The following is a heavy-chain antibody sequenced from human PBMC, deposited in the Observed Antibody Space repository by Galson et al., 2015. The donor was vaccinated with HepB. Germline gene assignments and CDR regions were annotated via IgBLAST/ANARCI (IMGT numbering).Heavy chain of an antibody. CDR2: IKSKTDGGTT. J-gene: IGHJ3*02. D-gene: IGHD4-11*01. V-gene: IGHV3-15*01. CDR1: GFTFSNAW. CDR3: TTNDLTTEDAFDI. Sequence: SLRLSCAASGFTFSNAWMSWVRQAPGKGLEWVGRIKSKTDGGTTDYAAPVKGRFTISRDDSKNTLYLQMNSLKTEDTAVYYCTTNDLTTEDAFDIWGQGTMVTVSS.